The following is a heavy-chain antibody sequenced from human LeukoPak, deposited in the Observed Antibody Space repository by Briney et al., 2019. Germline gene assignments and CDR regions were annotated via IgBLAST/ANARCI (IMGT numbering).Heavy chain of an antibody. CDR1: GYTFTSYG. V-gene: IGHV1-18*01. CDR2: ISAYNGNT. D-gene: IGHD6-13*01. CDR3: AREQPGIAAAGLDY. Sequence: ASVKVSYKASGYTFTSYGISWVRQAPGQGLEWMGWISAYNGNTNYAQKLQGRVTMTTDTSTSTAYMELRSLRSDDTAVYYCAREQPGIAAAGLDYWGQGTLVTVSS. J-gene: IGHJ4*02.